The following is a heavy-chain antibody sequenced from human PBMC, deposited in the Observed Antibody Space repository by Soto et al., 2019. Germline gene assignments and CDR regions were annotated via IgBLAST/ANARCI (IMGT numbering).Heavy chain of an antibody. CDR2: ISGSGGST. D-gene: IGHD3-22*01. Sequence: PGGSLRLSCAASGFTFSSYAMSWVRQAPGKGLGWVSAISGSGGSTFYADSVKGRFTISRDNSRNTLYLQMNSLRAEDTAIYYCAKYQPMTQPRPYFDYWGQGTLVTVSS. V-gene: IGHV3-23*01. J-gene: IGHJ4*02. CDR3: AKYQPMTQPRPYFDY. CDR1: GFTFSSYA.